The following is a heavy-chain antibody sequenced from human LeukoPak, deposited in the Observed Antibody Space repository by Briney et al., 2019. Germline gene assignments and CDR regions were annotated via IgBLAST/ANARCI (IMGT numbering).Heavy chain of an antibody. D-gene: IGHD3-9*01. V-gene: IGHV3-48*02. CDR2: IRTAAEGAKYA. Sequence: SLRVSCATSAFSFTDFPMNWVRDAPGKGLQWISNIRTAAEGAKYAYYADSVKGRVTISRDDGKNTLYLHMNSLRDDDTAVYYCATDQRYAFDYWGQGILVTVSS. CDR1: AFSFTDFP. J-gene: IGHJ4*02. CDR3: ATDQRYAFDY.